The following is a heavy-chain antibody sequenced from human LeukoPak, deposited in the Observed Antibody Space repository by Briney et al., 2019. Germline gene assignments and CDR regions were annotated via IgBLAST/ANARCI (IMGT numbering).Heavy chain of an antibody. CDR2: ISSSSYI. CDR3: ACTRVEVTFIDY. CDR1: GFTFSSYS. J-gene: IGHJ4*02. Sequence: GGSLRLSCAASGFTFSSYSMNWVRQAPGKGLEWVSSISSSSYIYYADSVKGRFTISRDNAKNSLYLQMNSLRAEDTAVYYCACTRVEVTFIDYWGQGTLVTVSS. V-gene: IGHV3-21*01. D-gene: IGHD3-22*01.